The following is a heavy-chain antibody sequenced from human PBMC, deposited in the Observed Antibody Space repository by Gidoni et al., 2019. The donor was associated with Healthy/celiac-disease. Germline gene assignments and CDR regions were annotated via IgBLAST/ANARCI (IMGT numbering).Heavy chain of an antibody. CDR3: AKIPWPTRSTSTY. Sequence: EVQLLASGGGLVQPGGPLRLSCAASGFTFSTHAMRWLRQAPGTGLEWVSAISGSGGSTYYADSVKGRFTISRDNSKNTLYLQMNSLRAEDTAVYYCAKIPWPTRSTSTYWGQGTLVTVSS. J-gene: IGHJ4*02. CDR2: ISGSGGST. V-gene: IGHV3-23*01. D-gene: IGHD2-2*01. CDR1: GFTFSTHA.